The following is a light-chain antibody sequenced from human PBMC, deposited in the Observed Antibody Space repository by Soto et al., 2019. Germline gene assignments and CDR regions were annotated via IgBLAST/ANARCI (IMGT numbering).Light chain of an antibody. CDR3: SSYAVSNNFYFV. Sequence: QSALTQPPSASGSPGQSVTISCSGTSSDVGGYNYVSWYQQYPGRAPKLMIYDVTKRPSGVPDRFSGSKSGNTASLTVSGLQAEDEADYYCSSYAVSNNFYFVFGGGTKLTVL. J-gene: IGLJ2*01. CDR1: SSDVGGYNY. V-gene: IGLV2-8*01. CDR2: DVT.